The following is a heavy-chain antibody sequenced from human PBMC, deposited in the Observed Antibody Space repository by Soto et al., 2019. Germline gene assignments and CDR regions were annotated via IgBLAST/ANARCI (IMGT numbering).Heavy chain of an antibody. Sequence: ASETLSLTCSVSGGSISRYFWSWVRQPPRKALEWIGDVYYSGSTNYKPSLRSRVTISVDTSKNQFSLRLGSVTAADTAVYYCARGVRRDYDSTGYYNPYYGMDVWGQGTTVTVSS. V-gene: IGHV4-59*01. CDR2: VYYSGST. CDR1: GGSISRYF. D-gene: IGHD3-22*01. CDR3: ARGVRRDYDSTGYYNPYYGMDV. J-gene: IGHJ6*02.